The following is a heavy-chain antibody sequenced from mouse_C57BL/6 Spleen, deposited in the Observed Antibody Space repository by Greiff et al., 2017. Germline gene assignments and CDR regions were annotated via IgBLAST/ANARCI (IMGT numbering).Heavy chain of an antibody. Sequence: EVKLMESGGGLVKPGGSLKLSCAASGFTFSSYALSWVRQTPEKRLEWVATISDGGSYTYYPDNVKGRFTISRDNAKNSLYLQMSHLKSEDTAMYYCARDVTTYYAMDYWGQGTSVTVSS. CDR3: ARDVTTYYAMDY. CDR1: GFTFSSYA. D-gene: IGHD2-1*01. V-gene: IGHV5-4*01. J-gene: IGHJ4*01. CDR2: ISDGGSYT.